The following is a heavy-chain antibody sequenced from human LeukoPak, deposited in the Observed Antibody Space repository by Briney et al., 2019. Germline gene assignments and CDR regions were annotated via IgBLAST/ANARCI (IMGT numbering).Heavy chain of an antibody. J-gene: IGHJ4*02. Sequence: GGSLRLSCAASGFTFSSYWMNWVRQAPGKGLEWVANIKEDGSEKYHVDSVKGRFTISRDNAKNSLYLQMNSLRAEDTAVFYCARGGQGPNWKHGFDHWGQGSLVTVSS. D-gene: IGHD1-1*01. CDR2: IKEDGSEK. V-gene: IGHV3-7*01. CDR3: ARGGQGPNWKHGFDH. CDR1: GFTFSSYW.